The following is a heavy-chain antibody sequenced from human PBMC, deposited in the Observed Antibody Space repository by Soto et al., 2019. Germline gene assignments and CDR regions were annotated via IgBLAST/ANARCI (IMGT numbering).Heavy chain of an antibody. CDR2: INPSGGST. D-gene: IGHD3-10*01. CDR1: GYTFTSYY. Sequence: ASVKVSCKASGYTFTSYYMHWVRQAPGQGLEWMGIINPSGGSTSYAQKFQGRVTMTRDTSTSTVYMELSSLRSEDTAVYYCARNGVYGSGEDYYYYYGMDVWGQGTTVTVSS. J-gene: IGHJ6*02. V-gene: IGHV1-46*01. CDR3: ARNGVYGSGEDYYYYYGMDV.